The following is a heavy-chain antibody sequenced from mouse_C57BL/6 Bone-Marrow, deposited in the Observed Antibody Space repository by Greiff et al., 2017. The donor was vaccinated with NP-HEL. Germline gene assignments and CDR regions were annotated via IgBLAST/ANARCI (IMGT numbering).Heavy chain of an antibody. Sequence: VHVKQSGAELVRPGASVKLSCTASGFNIKDDYMHWVKQRPEQGLEWIGWIDPENGDTEYASKFQGKATITADTSSNTAYLQLSSLTSEDTAVYYCTTCGTTSYWGQGTTLTVSS. CDR2: IDPENGDT. CDR3: TTCGTTSY. J-gene: IGHJ2*01. D-gene: IGHD1-1*01. CDR1: GFNIKDDY. V-gene: IGHV14-4*01.